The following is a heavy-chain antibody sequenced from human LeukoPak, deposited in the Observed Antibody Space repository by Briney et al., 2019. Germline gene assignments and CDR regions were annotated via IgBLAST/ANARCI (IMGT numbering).Heavy chain of an antibody. CDR1: GGTFSSYA. V-gene: IGHV1-69*04. Sequence: GASVKVSCKASGGTFSSYAISWVRQAPGQGLEWMGRIIPILGIANYAQKFQGRVTITADKSTSTAYMELSSLRSEDTAVYYCARRSSSLFRAFDIWGQGTMVTVSS. J-gene: IGHJ3*02. CDR2: IIPILGIA. CDR3: ARRSSSLFRAFDI. D-gene: IGHD6-6*01.